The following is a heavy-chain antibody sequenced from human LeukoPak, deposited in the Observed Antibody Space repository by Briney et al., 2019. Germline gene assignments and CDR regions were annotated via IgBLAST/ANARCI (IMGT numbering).Heavy chain of an antibody. CDR3: ARDHVVAARHNYYYGMDV. V-gene: IGHV3-30*09. CDR1: GLTFSSYA. D-gene: IGHD6-6*01. J-gene: IGHJ6*02. CDR2: ISYEGSNK. Sequence: GGPLRLSCAPSGLTFSSYAMHGVPQAPGKGLEGVAVISYEGSNKYYADSVKGRFAIPRDNSKNTMYLQMNSLRAEDTAVYYCARDHVVAARHNYYYGMDVWGQGTTVTVSS.